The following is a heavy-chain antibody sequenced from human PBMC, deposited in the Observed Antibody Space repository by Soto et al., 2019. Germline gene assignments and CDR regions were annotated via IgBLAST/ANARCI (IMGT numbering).Heavy chain of an antibody. Sequence: GGSLRLSCAASGFTFSSYAMHWVRQAPGKGLEWVAVISYDGSNKYYADSVRGRFTISRDNSKNTLYLQMNSLRAEDTAVYYCARESDSSGYYLNNYFDYWGQGTLGTVSS. CDR3: ARESDSSGYYLNNYFDY. V-gene: IGHV3-30-3*01. J-gene: IGHJ4*02. D-gene: IGHD3-22*01. CDR2: ISYDGSNK. CDR1: GFTFSSYA.